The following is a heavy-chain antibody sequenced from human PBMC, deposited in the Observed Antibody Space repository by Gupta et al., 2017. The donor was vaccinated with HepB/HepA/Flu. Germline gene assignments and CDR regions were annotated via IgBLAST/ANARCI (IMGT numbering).Heavy chain of an antibody. CDR2: IIPILGIA. CDR3: ARVEGGDSARASYGMDV. V-gene: IGHV1-69*04. Sequence: QVQLVQSGAEVKKPGSSVKVSCKASGGTFSSYAISWVRQAPGQGLEWMGRIIPILGIANYEQKFQGRVTITADKSTSTAYMELSSLRSEDTAVDYCARVEGGDSARASYGMDVGGQGTTVTVSS. D-gene: IGHD5-18*01. J-gene: IGHJ6*02. CDR1: GGTFSSYA.